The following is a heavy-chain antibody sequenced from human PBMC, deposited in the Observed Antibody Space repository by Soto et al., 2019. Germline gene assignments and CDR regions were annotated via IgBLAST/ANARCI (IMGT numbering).Heavy chain of an antibody. J-gene: IGHJ6*02. V-gene: IGHV5-51*01. D-gene: IGHD3-10*01. CDR1: GYTFANYW. CDR2: IYYDESDA. CDR3: ARHASYHTVVSGTPYYYYHMDV. Sequence: LGESLKISCQGSGYTFANYWIGWVRQMPGKGLELMGIIYYDESDARYSPSFQGQVTISADKSISTAYLQWSSLKASDAAKYYCARHASYHTVVSGTPYYYYHMDVWGQGTTVIVSS.